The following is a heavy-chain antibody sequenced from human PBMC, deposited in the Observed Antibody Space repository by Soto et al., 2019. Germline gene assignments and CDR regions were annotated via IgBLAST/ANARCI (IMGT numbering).Heavy chain of an antibody. CDR2: INPNSGGT. Sequence: ASVKVSCKASGYTFTSYYMHWVRQAPGQGLEWMGRINPNSGGTNYAQKFQGWVTMTRDTSISTAYMELSRLRSDDTAVYCCAREETFRYDFWSGYYPTAFDIWGQGTMVTVSS. CDR3: AREETFRYDFWSGYYPTAFDI. V-gene: IGHV1-2*04. CDR1: GYTFTSYY. D-gene: IGHD3-3*01. J-gene: IGHJ3*02.